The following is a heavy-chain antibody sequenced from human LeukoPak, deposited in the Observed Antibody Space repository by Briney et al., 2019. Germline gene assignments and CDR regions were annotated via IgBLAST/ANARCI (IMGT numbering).Heavy chain of an antibody. D-gene: IGHD6-13*01. CDR2: IQNDGSDK. CDR1: GINFRSSG. CDR3: AREGGRAAAGRFDY. J-gene: IGHJ4*02. Sequence: GGSLRLSCAASGINFRSSGMHWVRQAPGKGLEWXXXIQNDGSDKSYAASVKGRFTISRDNSKNTVYLHMNSLRADDTALYYCAREGGRAAAGRFDYWGQGTLVTVSS. V-gene: IGHV3-30*02.